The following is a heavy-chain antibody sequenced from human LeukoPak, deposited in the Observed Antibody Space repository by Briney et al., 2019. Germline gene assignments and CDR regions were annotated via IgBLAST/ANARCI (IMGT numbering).Heavy chain of an antibody. D-gene: IGHD7-27*01. J-gene: IGHJ4*02. CDR1: GYSISSGFY. CDR2: IYHSGNT. CDR3: TCDSNWVFDN. Sequence: SETLSLTCAVSGYSISSGFYWGWIRQPPGQGLEWIGSIYHSGNTYYNPSLKSRVTISLDTSKNQFSLKLTSVTAADTAMYYCTCDSNWVFDNWGQGTLVTVSS. V-gene: IGHV4-38-2*01.